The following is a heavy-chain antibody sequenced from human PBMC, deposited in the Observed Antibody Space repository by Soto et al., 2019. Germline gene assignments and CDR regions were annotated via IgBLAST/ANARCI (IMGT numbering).Heavy chain of an antibody. CDR2: IYPGDSDT. Sequence: GESLKISCEGSGYNLNTYWIGWVRQMPGKGLEWMALIYPGDSDTRYSPSFEGQVTLSVDRSISTAYLQWSSLKASDTAIYYCATSTVSYVDIVSSTTRGYFDHWGQGTLVTVSS. CDR3: ATSTVSYVDIVSSTTRGYFDH. CDR1: GYNLNTYW. V-gene: IGHV5-51*01. D-gene: IGHD5-12*01. J-gene: IGHJ4*02.